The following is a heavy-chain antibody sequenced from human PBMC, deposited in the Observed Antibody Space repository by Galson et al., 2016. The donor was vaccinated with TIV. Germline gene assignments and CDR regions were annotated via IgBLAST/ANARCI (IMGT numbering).Heavy chain of an antibody. D-gene: IGHD3-3*01. J-gene: IGHJ4*02. CDR2: IIPILGIA. CDR3: ASDHEGDSWSGSYRVGYYNFMDV. CDR1: GGTFSSFT. Sequence: SVKVSCKASGGTFSSFTISWVRQAPGQGLEWMGRIIPILGIANYAQKFQGRLSIIADKSTSTAYMEMSSLRSEDTAVYYCASDHEGDSWSGSYRVGYYNFMDVWGQGTLVTVSS. V-gene: IGHV1-69*02.